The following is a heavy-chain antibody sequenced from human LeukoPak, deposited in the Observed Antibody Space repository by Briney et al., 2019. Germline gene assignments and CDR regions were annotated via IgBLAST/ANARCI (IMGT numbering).Heavy chain of an antibody. CDR1: GYTSTNFD. CDR3: GRWYAMDV. Sequence: ASVKVSCKVSGYTSTNFDINWVRQATGQGFGWMGWMTLNSGRTGYRREFQGRVTMTTNTSTNTAYMELSSLRSDDTAVYYCGRWYAMDVWGQGTTVTVSS. V-gene: IGHV1-8*01. J-gene: IGHJ6*02. CDR2: MTLNSGRT.